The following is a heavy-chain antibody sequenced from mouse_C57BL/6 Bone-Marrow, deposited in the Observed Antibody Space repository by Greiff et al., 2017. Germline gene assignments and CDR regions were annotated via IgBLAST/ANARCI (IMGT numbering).Heavy chain of an antibody. CDR1: GFNIKDDY. J-gene: IGHJ3*01. Sequence: EVQLQQSGAELVRPGASVKLSCTASGFNIKDDYMHWVKQRPDQGLEWIGWIDPEDGDTEYASKFQGKATITADTSSNTAYLQLSSLTSEDTAVYYCTSRPPWFAYWGQGTLVTVSA. CDR3: TSRPPWFAY. D-gene: IGHD6-1*01. V-gene: IGHV14-4*01. CDR2: IDPEDGDT.